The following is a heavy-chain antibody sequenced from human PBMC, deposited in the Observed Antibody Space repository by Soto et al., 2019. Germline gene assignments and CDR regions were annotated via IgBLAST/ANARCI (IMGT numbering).Heavy chain of an antibody. CDR1: GYTFTSYD. CDR2: MNPNSGNT. J-gene: IGHJ6*02. CDR3: ARNPDIVVVPAAFHGMDV. D-gene: IGHD2-2*01. V-gene: IGHV1-8*01. Sequence: ASVKVSCKASGYTFTSYDINWVRQATGQGLEWMGRMNPNSGNTGYAQKFQGRVTMTRNTSISTAYMELSSLRSEDTAVYYCARNPDIVVVPAAFHGMDVWGQGTTVTVSS.